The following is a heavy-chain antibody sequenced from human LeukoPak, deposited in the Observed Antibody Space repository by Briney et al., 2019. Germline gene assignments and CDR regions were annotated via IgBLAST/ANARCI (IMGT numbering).Heavy chain of an antibody. D-gene: IGHD6-13*01. CDR3: ARAGAAAGRNYYYYYGMDV. J-gene: IGHJ6*02. CDR2: INPSGGST. V-gene: IGHV1-46*01. CDR1: GYTFTSDY. Sequence: ASVKVSCKASGYTFTSDYMHWVRQAPGQGLEWMGIINPSGGSTSYAQKFQGRVTMTRDTSTSTVYMELSSLRSEDTAVYYCARAGAAAGRNYYYYYGMDVWGQGTTVTVSS.